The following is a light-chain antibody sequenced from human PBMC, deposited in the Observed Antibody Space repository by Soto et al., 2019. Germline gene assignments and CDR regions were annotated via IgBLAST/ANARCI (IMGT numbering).Light chain of an antibody. CDR3: SSYTTSTTQG. V-gene: IGLV2-14*01. CDR1: TNDIGGYKY. Sequence: QSALTQPASVSGSPGQSITISCTGTTNDIGGYKYVSWYQQHPGKAPKLIIFEVTNRPSGVSNRFSGSKSGKTASLTIFGLQAEDEADYYCSSYTTSTTQGFGGGTKLTVL. CDR2: EVT. J-gene: IGLJ2*01.